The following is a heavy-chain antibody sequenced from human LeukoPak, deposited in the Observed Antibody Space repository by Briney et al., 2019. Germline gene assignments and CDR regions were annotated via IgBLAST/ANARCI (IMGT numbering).Heavy chain of an antibody. V-gene: IGHV3-69-1*01. CDR3: ATESGTYSGTCFDY. Sequence: GSLRLSCAASGFTFSGYHMNWVRQAPGKGLEWVSYISSSNTIYYADSVKGRFTISRDNAKNSLYLQMNSLRAEDTAVYYCATESGTYSGTCFDYWGQGNLVTVSS. D-gene: IGHD1-26*01. CDR1: GFTFSGYH. J-gene: IGHJ4*02. CDR2: ISSSNTI.